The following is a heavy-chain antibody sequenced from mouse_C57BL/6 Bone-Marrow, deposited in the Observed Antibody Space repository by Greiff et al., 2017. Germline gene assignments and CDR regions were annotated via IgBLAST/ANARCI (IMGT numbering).Heavy chain of an antibody. CDR1: GYTFTSYW. CDR3: AIDDYGSRDN. V-gene: IGHV1-74*01. CDR2: IHPSDSDT. J-gene: IGHJ2*01. Sequence: QVQLQQPGAELVKPGASVKVSCKASGYTFTSYWMHWVKQRPGQGLEWIGRIHPSDSDTNYNQKFKGKTTVTVDKSSSTACMQLSSLTSEDSAVYYSAIDDYGSRDNWGQGTTLSVSS. D-gene: IGHD1-1*01.